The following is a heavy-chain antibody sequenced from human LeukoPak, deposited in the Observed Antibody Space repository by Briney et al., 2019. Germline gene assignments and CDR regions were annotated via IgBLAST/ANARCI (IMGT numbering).Heavy chain of an antibody. J-gene: IGHJ4*02. CDR3: AKALPVGYYYDSSGYQLPDY. CDR2: ISGDGGST. CDR1: GFTFDDYA. D-gene: IGHD3-22*01. V-gene: IGHV3-43*02. Sequence: PGGSLRLSCAASGFTFDDYAMHSVRQAPGKGLEWVSLISGDGGSTYYADSVKGRFTISRDNSKNSLYLQMNSLRTEDTALYYCAKALPVGYYYDSSGYQLPDYWGQGTLVTVSS.